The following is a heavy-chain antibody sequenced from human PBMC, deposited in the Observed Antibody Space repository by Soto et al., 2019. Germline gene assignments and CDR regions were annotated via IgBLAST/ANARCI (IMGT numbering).Heavy chain of an antibody. J-gene: IGHJ4*02. V-gene: IGHV3-30-3*01. CDR2: ISYDGSNK. D-gene: IGHD3-22*01. CDR3: ARDIYDSSGYAPYFDY. CDR1: GFTFSSYA. Sequence: QVQLVESGGGVVQPGRSLRLSCAASGFTFSSYAMHWVRQAPGKGLEWVAVISYDGSNKYYADSVKGRFTISRDNSKNXLYLQMNSLRAEDTAVYYCARDIYDSSGYAPYFDYWGQGTLVTVSS.